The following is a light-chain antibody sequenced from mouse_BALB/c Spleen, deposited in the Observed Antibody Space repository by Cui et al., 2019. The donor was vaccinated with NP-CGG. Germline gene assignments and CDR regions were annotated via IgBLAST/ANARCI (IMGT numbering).Light chain of an antibody. CDR1: TGAVTTSNY. Sequence: QAVLTPESAPTTSPGETATLTCHSSTGAVTTSNYANWVQEKPDHLFTGLIGGTNNRAPGVPARFSGSLIGDKAALTITGAQTEDEAIYFCALWYSNHWVFGGGTKLTVL. V-gene: IGLV1*01. J-gene: IGLJ1*01. CDR3: ALWYSNHWV. CDR2: GTN.